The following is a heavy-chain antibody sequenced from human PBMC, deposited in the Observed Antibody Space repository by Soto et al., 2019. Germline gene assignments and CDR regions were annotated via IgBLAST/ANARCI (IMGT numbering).Heavy chain of an antibody. D-gene: IGHD6-19*01. CDR3: ARGYDSSGWPRFDP. CDR2: MNPNSGNT. V-gene: IGHV1-8*01. Sequence: ASVKVSCKASGYTFTSYDINWVRQATGQGLEWMGWMNPNSGNTGYAQKFQGRVTMTRNTSISTAYMELSSLRSEDTAVYYCARGYDSSGWPRFDPWGQGTLVTVSS. J-gene: IGHJ5*02. CDR1: GYTFTSYD.